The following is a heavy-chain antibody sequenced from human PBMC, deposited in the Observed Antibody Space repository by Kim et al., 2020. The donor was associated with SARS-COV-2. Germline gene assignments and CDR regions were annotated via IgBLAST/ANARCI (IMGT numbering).Heavy chain of an antibody. D-gene: IGHD6-13*01. V-gene: IGHV3-21*01. CDR3: ARDHPGSSSRYGTAFDI. CDR1: GFTFSSYS. J-gene: IGHJ3*02. Sequence: GGSLRLSCAASGFTFSSYSMNWVRQAPGKGLEWVSSISSSSSYIYYADSVKGRFTISRDNAKNSLYLQMNSLRAEDTAVYYCARDHPGSSSRYGTAFDIWGQGTMVTVSS. CDR2: ISSSSSYI.